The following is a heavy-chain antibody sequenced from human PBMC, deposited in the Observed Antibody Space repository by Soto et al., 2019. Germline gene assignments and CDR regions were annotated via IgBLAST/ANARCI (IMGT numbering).Heavy chain of an antibody. CDR3: ARGGFSTSWLVLLGTGANGVESGY. D-gene: IGHD6-13*01. V-gene: IGHV1-18*01. CDR2: ISPFNGKT. Sequence: QVPLVQSGAEVKKTGASVEVSCKASGYTFISYGISWVRQAPGQGLEWVGWISPFNGKTNYAQKFQGRVTLTTETPTSTAYLHLRRLRSDDTAVYYCARGGFSTSWLVLLGTGANGVESGYWCQGTLVTVSS. CDR1: GYTFISYG. J-gene: IGHJ4*02.